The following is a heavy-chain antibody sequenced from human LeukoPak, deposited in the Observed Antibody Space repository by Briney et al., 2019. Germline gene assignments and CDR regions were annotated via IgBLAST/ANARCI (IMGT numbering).Heavy chain of an antibody. Sequence: SETLSLTCTVSGGSISSGGYYWSWIRQHPEKGLEWIGYIYYSGSTYYNPSLKSRVTISVDTSKNQFSLKLSSVTAADTAVYYCARDSRDYQGYYYYYGMDVWGQGTTVTVSS. CDR2: IYYSGST. CDR1: GGSISSGGYY. CDR3: ARDSRDYQGYYYYYGMDV. V-gene: IGHV4-31*03. J-gene: IGHJ6*02. D-gene: IGHD4-17*01.